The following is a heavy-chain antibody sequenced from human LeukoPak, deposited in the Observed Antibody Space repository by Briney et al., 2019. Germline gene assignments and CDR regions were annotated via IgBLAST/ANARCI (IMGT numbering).Heavy chain of an antibody. Sequence: GGSLRLSCAASGFTFSSYWMTWVRQAPGKGLEWVANIKQHGGEKYYVDSVKGRFTISRDNAKNSLYLQMNSLRAEDTAVYYCARSGLYQKWADVDAFDFWGQGTMVTVSS. J-gene: IGHJ3*01. CDR1: GFTFSSYW. D-gene: IGHD2-2*01. V-gene: IGHV3-7*01. CDR3: ARSGLYQKWADVDAFDF. CDR2: IKQHGGEK.